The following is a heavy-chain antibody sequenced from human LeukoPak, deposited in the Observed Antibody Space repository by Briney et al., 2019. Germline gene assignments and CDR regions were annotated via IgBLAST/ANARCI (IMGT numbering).Heavy chain of an antibody. CDR2: IYYIGST. D-gene: IGHD4-17*01. CDR3: AVTTVTISE. Sequence: SKTLSLTCTVSGGSISSSSYYWGWIRQPPGKGLEWIGSIYYIGSTYYNPSLKSRVTISVDTSKNQFSLKLSSVTAADTAVNYCAVTTVTISEWGQGTLVTVSS. CDR1: GGSISSSSYY. V-gene: IGHV4-39*01. J-gene: IGHJ4*02.